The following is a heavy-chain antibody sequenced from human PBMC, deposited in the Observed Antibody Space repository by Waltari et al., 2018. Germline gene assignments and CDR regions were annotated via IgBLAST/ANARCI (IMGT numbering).Heavy chain of an antibody. V-gene: IGHV3-74*03. CDR1: AFAFSPYW. CDR3: GTLEAVAS. Sequence: EVHVVESGGDLVQPAGSLRLSCTASAFAFSPYWMHGVRQVPGKGLVWVSGVNADGSSTPSADPVRGRFTISRDNARSTVHLQMSSLIAEVTAVYYCGTLEAVASWGQGTLVTVS. J-gene: IGHJ5*02. CDR2: VNADGSST.